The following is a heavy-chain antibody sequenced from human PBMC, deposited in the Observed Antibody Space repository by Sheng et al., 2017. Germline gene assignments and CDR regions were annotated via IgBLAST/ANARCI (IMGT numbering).Heavy chain of an antibody. CDR1: GFTFSNAW. V-gene: IGHV3-15*01. J-gene: IGHJ3*02. CDR2: IKSKTDGGTT. D-gene: IGHD3-22*01. CDR3: FYYDSSGYYGDAFDI. Sequence: EVQLVESGGGLVKPGGSLRLSCAASGFTFSNAWMSWVRQAPGKGLEWVGRIKSKTDGGTTDYAAPVKGRFTISRDDSKNTLYLQMNSLKTEDTAVYYCFYYDSSGYYGDAFDIWGQGTMVTVSS.